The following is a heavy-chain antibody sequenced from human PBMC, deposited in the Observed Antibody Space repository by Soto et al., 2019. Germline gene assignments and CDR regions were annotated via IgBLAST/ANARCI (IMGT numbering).Heavy chain of an antibody. J-gene: IGHJ6*03. CDR2: IGSKAYGGTT. CDR3: RGDYSNYYYYYMDV. V-gene: IGHV3-49*03. D-gene: IGHD4-4*01. Sequence: PGGSLRLSCTASGLTLGGYAMSWFRQAPGKGLEWVGFIGSKAYGGTTEYAASVQGRFTISRDDSKSIAYLQMNSLKTEDTAVYYCRGDYSNYYYYYMDVWGKGTTVTVSS. CDR1: GLTLGGYA.